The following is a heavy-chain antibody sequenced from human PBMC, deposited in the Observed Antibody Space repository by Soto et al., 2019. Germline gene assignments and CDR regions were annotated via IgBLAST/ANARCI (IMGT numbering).Heavy chain of an antibody. D-gene: IGHD3-10*01. CDR2: ISYDGSNK. Sequence: QVQLVESGGGVVQPGRSLRLSCAASGFTFSSYGMHWVRQAPGKGLEWVAVISYDGSNKYYADSVKGRFTISRDNSKNTLSLQMNSLIAEDTAVYYCAKDLCGSGSYYSSVVSSLVGGPMIPCYGMDVWGQGTTVTVSS. J-gene: IGHJ6*02. V-gene: IGHV3-30*18. CDR3: AKDLCGSGSYYSSVVSSLVGGPMIPCYGMDV. CDR1: GFTFSSYG.